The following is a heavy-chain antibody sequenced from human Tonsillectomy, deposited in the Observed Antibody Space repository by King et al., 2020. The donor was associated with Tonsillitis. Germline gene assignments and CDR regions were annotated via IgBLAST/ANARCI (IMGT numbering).Heavy chain of an antibody. D-gene: IGHD7-27*01. CDR3: ARLVRSGEPGRGYYRMDV. CDR1: GYTFARFW. Sequence: QLVQSGAEVKKPGESLKISCQGSGYTFARFWIGWVRQMPGKGLEWMGLIYPGDSDTRYSPSFQGQVTISADKSNSVAYLQWSSLEASDTAMYFCARLVRSGEPGRGYYRMDVWGKGTSATVSS. J-gene: IGHJ6*04. V-gene: IGHV5-51*03. CDR2: IYPGDSDT.